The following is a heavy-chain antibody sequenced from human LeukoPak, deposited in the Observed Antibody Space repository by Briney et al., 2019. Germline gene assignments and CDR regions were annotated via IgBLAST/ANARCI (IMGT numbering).Heavy chain of an antibody. J-gene: IGHJ4*02. Sequence: GASVKVSCKASGYIFTSYGISWVRQAPGQGLEWMGWISGYNGKTNYAQKVQGRVTMTTDTSTSTAYMELRSLRSDDTAVYYCARGSCSGGSCYNFAYWGQGTLVTVSS. CDR1: GYIFTSYG. CDR3: ARGSCSGGSCYNFAY. D-gene: IGHD2-15*01. CDR2: ISGYNGKT. V-gene: IGHV1-18*01.